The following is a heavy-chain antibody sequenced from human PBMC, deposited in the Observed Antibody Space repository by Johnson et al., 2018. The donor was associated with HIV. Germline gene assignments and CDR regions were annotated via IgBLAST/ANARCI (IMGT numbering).Heavy chain of an antibody. Sequence: VQLVESGGGLVKPGGSLRLSCAASGFTFSNAWMSWVRQAPGKGLEWVGRIKSKTDGGTTDYAEPVKGSFTISRNESKNTLKLQMNSLKTEDTAVDYCTTSIAAAGIDAFDIWGQGTMVTVSS. V-gene: IGHV3-15*01. CDR1: GFTFSNAW. J-gene: IGHJ3*02. CDR3: TTSIAAAGIDAFDI. D-gene: IGHD6-13*01. CDR2: IKSKTDGGTT.